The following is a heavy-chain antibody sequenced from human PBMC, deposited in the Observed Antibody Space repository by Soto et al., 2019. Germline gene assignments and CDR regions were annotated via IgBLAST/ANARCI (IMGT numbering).Heavy chain of an antibody. CDR1: GFTFSSYG. V-gene: IGHV3-33*01. Sequence: QVQLVESGGGVVQPGRSLRLSCAASGFTFSSYGMHWVRQAPGKGLEWVAVIWYDGSNKYYADSVTGRFTISRDNSKNTLYLQMNSLRAEDTAVYYCARGVYYGDYWGQGTLVTVSS. CDR2: IWYDGSNK. D-gene: IGHD4-17*01. J-gene: IGHJ4*02. CDR3: ARGVYYGDY.